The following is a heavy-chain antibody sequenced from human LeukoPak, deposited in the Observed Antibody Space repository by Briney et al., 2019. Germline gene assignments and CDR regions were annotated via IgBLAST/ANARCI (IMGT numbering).Heavy chain of an antibody. D-gene: IGHD3-10*01. CDR1: GYTFTDYY. V-gene: IGHV1-2*02. Sequence: ASVKVSCKASGYTFTDYYIHWVRQAPGQGLEWMGWINPNSGGTNYAQKFQGRVTMTRDTSISTAYVELSRLRSDDTAVYYCARDLRPGNYYYYYMDVWGKGTTVTISS. CDR3: ARDLRPGNYYYYYMDV. J-gene: IGHJ6*03. CDR2: INPNSGGT.